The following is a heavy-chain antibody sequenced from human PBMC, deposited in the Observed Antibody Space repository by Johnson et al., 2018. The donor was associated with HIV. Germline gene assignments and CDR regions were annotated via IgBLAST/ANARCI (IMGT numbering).Heavy chain of an antibody. CDR1: GFTFSDYY. V-gene: IGHV3-11*04. J-gene: IGHJ3*02. CDR2: ISTSDGTI. D-gene: IGHD2-15*01. CDR3: ARSRDCSGGSCPDAFAI. Sequence: QVQLVESGGGLVKPGGSLRLSCVASGFTFSDYYMTWIRQAPGKGLEWVSYISTSDGTIYSADTVKGRFSISRDNAKNSLYLQMNSLRAEDTAVYYCARSRDCSGGSCPDAFAIWGQGTMVTVSS.